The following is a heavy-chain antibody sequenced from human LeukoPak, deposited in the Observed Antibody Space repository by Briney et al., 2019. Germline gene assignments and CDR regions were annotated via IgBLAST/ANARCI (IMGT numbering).Heavy chain of an antibody. V-gene: IGHV3-23*01. J-gene: IGHJ6*02. D-gene: IGHD3-10*01. CDR3: AKDRARYGSGTYYNGYYYGMDV. CDR1: GFTFSNYA. CDR2: ITSGGST. Sequence: GGSLRLSCAASGFTFSNYAMSWVRQAPGKGLEWVSAITSGGSTFYADSVKGRFTISRDNSKNTMYVQMNSLRAEDTAVYYCAKDRARYGSGTYYNGYYYGMDVWGQGTTVTVSS.